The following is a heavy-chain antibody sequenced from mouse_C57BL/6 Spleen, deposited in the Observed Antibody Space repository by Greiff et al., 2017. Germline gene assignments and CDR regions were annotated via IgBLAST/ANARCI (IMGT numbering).Heavy chain of an antibody. CDR3: AREDYDGGWFAY. D-gene: IGHD2-4*01. CDR2: ISSGSSTI. CDR1: GFTFSDYG. V-gene: IGHV5-17*01. J-gene: IGHJ3*01. Sequence: EVKLQESGGGLVKPGGSLKLSCAASGFTFSDYGMHWVRQAPEKGLEWVAYISSGSSTIYYADTVKGRFTISRDNAKNTLFLQMTSLRSEDTAMYYCAREDYDGGWFAYWGQGTLVTVSA.